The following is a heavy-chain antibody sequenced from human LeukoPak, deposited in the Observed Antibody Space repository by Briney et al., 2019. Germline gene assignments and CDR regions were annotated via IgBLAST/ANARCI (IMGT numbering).Heavy chain of an antibody. CDR1: GFTFSSYA. J-gene: IGHJ3*02. CDR2: ISYDGSNK. Sequence: PGGSLRLSCAASGFTFSSYAMHWVRQAPGKGLEWVAVISYDGSNKYYADSVKGRFTISRDNSKNTLYLQMNSLRAEDTAVYYCARVGQRNAFDIWGQGTMVTVSS. D-gene: IGHD6-25*01. V-gene: IGHV3-30-3*01. CDR3: ARVGQRNAFDI.